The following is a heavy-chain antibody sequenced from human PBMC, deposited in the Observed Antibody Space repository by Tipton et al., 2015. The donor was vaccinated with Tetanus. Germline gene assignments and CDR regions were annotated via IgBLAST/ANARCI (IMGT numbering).Heavy chain of an antibody. J-gene: IGHJ5*02. D-gene: IGHD1-1*01. CDR1: GGSISSGGYY. CDR2: IYYSGST. Sequence: TLSLTCTVSGGSISSGGYYWSWIRQHPGKGLEWIGDIYYSGSTYYNPSLKSRVTISVDTSKNQFSLKLTSVTAADTAIYYCARGGDNLTFQRPTGRWFDPWGHGTLVTVSS. CDR3: ARGGDNLTFQRPTGRWFDP. V-gene: IGHV4-31*03.